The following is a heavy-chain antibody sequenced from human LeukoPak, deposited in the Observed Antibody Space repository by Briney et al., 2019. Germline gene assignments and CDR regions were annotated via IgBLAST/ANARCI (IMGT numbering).Heavy chain of an antibody. J-gene: IGHJ3*02. CDR2: IDDGGNT. Sequence: SETLSLTCSVDGWSVCDYFCGWIRQSPGKGLEWIGEIDDGGNTNYNPSLMSRVIVSMEKSKKQFSLVMRSVAAADRDVHECARFCRMTWGDWGDAFDIWGQGTTVIVSS. CDR3: ARFCRMTWGDWGDAFDI. CDR1: GWSVCDYF. D-gene: IGHD2-21*02. V-gene: IGHV4-34*01.